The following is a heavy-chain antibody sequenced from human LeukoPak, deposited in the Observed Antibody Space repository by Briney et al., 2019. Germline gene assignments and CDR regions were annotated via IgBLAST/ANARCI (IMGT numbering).Heavy chain of an antibody. CDR3: ARDTYYDSSGYYYAKGGKLFDY. Sequence: ASVKVSCKASGYTFTNYGISWVRQAPGQGLEWMGWISAYNGNTNYAQKLQGRVTMTTDTSTSTAYMELRSLRSDDTAVYYCARDTYYDSSGYYYAKGGKLFDYWGQGTLVTVSS. D-gene: IGHD3-22*01. J-gene: IGHJ4*02. V-gene: IGHV1-18*01. CDR2: ISAYNGNT. CDR1: GYTFTNYG.